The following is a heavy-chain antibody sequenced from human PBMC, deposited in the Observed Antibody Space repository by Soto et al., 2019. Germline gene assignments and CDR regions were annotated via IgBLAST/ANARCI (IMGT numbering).Heavy chain of an antibody. J-gene: IGHJ4*02. V-gene: IGHV5-51*03. CDR1: GYSFTTYW. CDR2: IYPDDSDT. D-gene: IGHD1-20*01. CDR3: ARRQHNWTGGGD. Sequence: EVQLVQSGAEVKKPGESLKISCKGSGYSFTTYWIGWVRQMPGKGLEWMGSIYPDDSDTRYSPYFQGQVTISADKSINTAYPQCSSLRASDTDIYYCARRQHNWTGGGDWGQGTLVTVSS.